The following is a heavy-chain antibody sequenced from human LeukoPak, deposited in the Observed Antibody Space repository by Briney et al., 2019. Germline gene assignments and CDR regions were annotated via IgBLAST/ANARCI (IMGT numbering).Heavy chain of an antibody. Sequence: PSETLSLTCAVSTDSITSNWWSWVRQPPGKGLEWIGEVHKSGSTNYYPSLQSRVTISIDKSKNQIALELTSVTAADTAVYYCAEEIVGAPTPGAYWGQGILVTVSS. CDR1: TDSITSNW. J-gene: IGHJ4*02. CDR3: AEEIVGAPTPGAY. V-gene: IGHV4-4*02. D-gene: IGHD1-26*01. CDR2: VHKSGST.